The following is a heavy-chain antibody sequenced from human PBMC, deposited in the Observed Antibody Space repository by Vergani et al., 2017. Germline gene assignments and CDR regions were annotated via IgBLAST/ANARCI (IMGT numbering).Heavy chain of an antibody. V-gene: IGHV3-48*01. Sequence: VQLVESGGGVVQPGGSLRLSCAASGFTFSSYSMNWVRQAPGKGLEWVSYISSSSSTIYYADSVKGRFTISRDNAKNSLYLQMNSLRAEDTAVYYCARDSWVVVPPYYYYYGMDVWGQGTTVTVSS. CDR2: ISSSSSTI. CDR1: GFTFSSYS. J-gene: IGHJ6*02. D-gene: IGHD2-2*01. CDR3: ARDSWVVVPPYYYYYGMDV.